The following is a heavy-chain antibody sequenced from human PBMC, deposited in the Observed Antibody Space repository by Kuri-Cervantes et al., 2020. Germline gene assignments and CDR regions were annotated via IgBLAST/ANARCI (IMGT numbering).Heavy chain of an antibody. D-gene: IGHD3-3*01. J-gene: IGHJ6*02. CDR3: ARVLPKYYDFWSGFHYYYYGMDV. CDR1: GFTFDDYA. CDR2: IGTAGDT. V-gene: IGHV3-13*01. Sequence: GGSLRLSCAASGFTFDDYAMHWVRQATGKGLEWVSAIGTAGDTYYPGSVKGRFTISRENAKNSLYLQMNSLRAGDTAVYYCARVLPKYYDFWSGFHYYYYGMDVWGQGTTVTVSS.